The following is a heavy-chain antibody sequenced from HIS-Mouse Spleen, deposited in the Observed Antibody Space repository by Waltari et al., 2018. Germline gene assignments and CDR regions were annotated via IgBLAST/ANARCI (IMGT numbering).Heavy chain of an antibody. CDR3: ASDSGSYLTFDY. D-gene: IGHD1-26*01. CDR1: GFTVSSNY. CDR2: IYRGGST. J-gene: IGHJ4*02. V-gene: IGHV3-66*01. Sequence: EVQLVESGGGLVQPGGSLRLSCAASGFTVSSNYMSWVRQAPGKGLEWVSVIYRGGSTYYADDVKGRFTISRDNSKNTLYLQMNSLRAEDTAVYYCASDSGSYLTFDYWGQGTLVTVSS.